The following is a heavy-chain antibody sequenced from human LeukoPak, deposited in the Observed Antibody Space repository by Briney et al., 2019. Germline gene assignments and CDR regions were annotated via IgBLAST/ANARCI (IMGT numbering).Heavy chain of an antibody. V-gene: IGHV4-4*07. Sequence: SETLSLTCTVSGGSISSYYWGWIRQPAGKGLEWIGRIYTSGSTNYNPSLKSRVTMSVDTSKNQFSLKLSSVTAADTAVYYCARGSSSSPYFDYWGQGTLVTVSS. D-gene: IGHD6-6*01. CDR2: IYTSGST. CDR3: ARGSSSSPYFDY. J-gene: IGHJ4*02. CDR1: GGSISSYY.